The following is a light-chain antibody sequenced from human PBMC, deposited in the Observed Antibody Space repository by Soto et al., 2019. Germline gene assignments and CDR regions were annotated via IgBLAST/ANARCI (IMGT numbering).Light chain of an antibody. CDR1: QGIGNY. J-gene: IGKJ3*01. Sequence: DIQMTQSPSSLSASVGDRVTITCRARQGIGNYLAWYQQKPGKVPKLLIYGASTLQSRVPSRFSGSGSETDFTLTISSLQPEDGATYYCQRYISAPFTFGPGTNVDIK. V-gene: IGKV1-27*01. CDR3: QRYISAPFT. CDR2: GAS.